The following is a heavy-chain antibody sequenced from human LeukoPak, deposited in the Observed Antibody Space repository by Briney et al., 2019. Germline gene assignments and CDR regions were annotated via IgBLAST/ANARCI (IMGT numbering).Heavy chain of an antibody. V-gene: IGHV3-11*04. J-gene: IGHJ3*02. Sequence: GGSLRLSCAASGFTFSDYYMSWIRQAPGKGLEWLSYISNSGGTIYYADSVKGRFTISRDNAKSSLYLQMNSLRAEDTAVYFCASSYFDSSTHAYDIWGQGTMVTVSS. CDR3: ASSYFDSSTHAYDI. CDR1: GFTFSDYY. D-gene: IGHD3-22*01. CDR2: ISNSGGTI.